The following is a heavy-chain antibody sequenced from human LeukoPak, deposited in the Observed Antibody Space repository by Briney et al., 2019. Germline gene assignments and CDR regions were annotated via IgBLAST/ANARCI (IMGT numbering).Heavy chain of an antibody. D-gene: IGHD3-16*01. CDR1: GYTFIGYY. CDR3: ARASFWESPINWFDP. Sequence: ASVKVSCKTSGYTFIGYYIHWVRQAPGQGLEWMGWINPKNGGANYAPRFQGRVTMTRDRSISTVYMELSGLTSDDTAMYYCARASFWESPINWFDPWGQGTLVTVSS. J-gene: IGHJ5*02. V-gene: IGHV1-2*07. CDR2: INPKNGGA.